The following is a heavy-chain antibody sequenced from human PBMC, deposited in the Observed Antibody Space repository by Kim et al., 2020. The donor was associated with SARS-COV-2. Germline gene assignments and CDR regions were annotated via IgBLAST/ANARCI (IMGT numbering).Heavy chain of an antibody. V-gene: IGHV3-15*01. Sequence: GGSLRLSCAASGFTFSNAWMSWVRQAPGKGLEWVGRIKSKTDGGTTDYAAPVKGRFTISRDDSKNTLYLQMNSLKTEDTAVYYCTTDDPPVYCSSTSCYTGVGAFDIWGQGTMVTVSS. J-gene: IGHJ3*02. CDR3: TTDDPPVYCSSTSCYTGVGAFDI. CDR2: IKSKTDGGTT. CDR1: GFTFSNAW. D-gene: IGHD2-2*02.